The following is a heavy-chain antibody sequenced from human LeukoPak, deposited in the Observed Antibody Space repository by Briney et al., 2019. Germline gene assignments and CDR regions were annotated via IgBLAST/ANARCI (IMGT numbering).Heavy chain of an antibody. J-gene: IGHJ4*02. CDR2: IDPNSGGT. D-gene: IGHD4-11*01. Sequence: ASVKVSCKASGYTFTNCYIHWVRQAPGQGLEWMGWIDPNSGGTNYAQKFQGRVTMTRDTSISTAYMELSRLTSDDTAVYYCAKDAIVSDYSNSDYWGQGTLVTVSS. V-gene: IGHV1-2*02. CDR3: AKDAIVSDYSNSDY. CDR1: GYTFTNCY.